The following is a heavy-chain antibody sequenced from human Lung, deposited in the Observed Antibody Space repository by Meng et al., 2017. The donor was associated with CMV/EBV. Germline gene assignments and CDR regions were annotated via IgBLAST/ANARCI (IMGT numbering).Heavy chain of an antibody. Sequence: SVXVSXXTSGGTFSNYPINWVRQAPGQGLEWMGRFIPMFNISGFAQRFQGSISITADTATSTGYMELSSLTSEDTAVYFSARGLRYFDWLSPSNYYYGMDVWGQGTPVTVSS. J-gene: IGHJ6*02. CDR2: FIPMFNIS. CDR1: GGTFSNYP. V-gene: IGHV1-69*02. CDR3: ARGLRYFDWLSPSNYYYGMDV. D-gene: IGHD3-9*01.